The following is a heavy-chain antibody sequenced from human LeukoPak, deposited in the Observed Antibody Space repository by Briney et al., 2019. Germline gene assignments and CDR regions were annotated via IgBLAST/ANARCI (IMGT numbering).Heavy chain of an antibody. V-gene: IGHV1-69*04. Sequence: KVSCKASGGTFSSYAISWVRQAPGQGLEWMGRIIPILGIANYAQKFQGRVTITADKSTSTAYMELSSLRSEDTAVYYCAREGLPSGRYYFDYWGQGTLVTVSS. D-gene: IGHD6-25*01. CDR1: GGTFSSYA. CDR3: AREGLPSGRYYFDY. J-gene: IGHJ4*02. CDR2: IIPILGIA.